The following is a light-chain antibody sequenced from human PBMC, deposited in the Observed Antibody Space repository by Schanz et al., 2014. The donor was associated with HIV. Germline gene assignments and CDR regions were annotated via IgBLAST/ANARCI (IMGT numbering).Light chain of an antibody. J-gene: IGLJ3*02. CDR2: EVT. V-gene: IGLV2-14*02. CDR3: SSYAGSTPWM. Sequence: QSALTQPASVSGAPGQSITISCTGTSRDGGSYDLASWYQQHPGKAPKLIIYEVTKRPSGVSDRFSGSKSGNTASLTVSGLQAEDEADYYCSSYAGSTPWMFGGGTKVTVL. CDR1: SRDGGSYDL.